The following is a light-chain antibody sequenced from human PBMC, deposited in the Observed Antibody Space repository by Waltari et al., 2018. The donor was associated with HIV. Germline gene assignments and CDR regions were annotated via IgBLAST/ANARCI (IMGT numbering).Light chain of an antibody. CDR1: RSNIGAGYF. J-gene: IGLJ2*01. CDR3: QSYDSSLRASV. CDR2: SDS. V-gene: IGLV1-40*01. Sequence: QSALTQPPSVSGAPGQRVTISCTGNRSNIGAGYFVHWYQPLPGTAPKLLVYSDSHRPSGVPDRFSGSKSGTSAALVITGLQAEDEADYYCQSYDSSLRASVFGGGTKLTVL.